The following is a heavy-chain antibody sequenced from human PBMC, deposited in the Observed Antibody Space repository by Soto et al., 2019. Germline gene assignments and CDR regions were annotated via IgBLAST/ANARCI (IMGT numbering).Heavy chain of an antibody. CDR2: IYYSGST. CDR3: ARLVRDSLYNWFDP. Sequence: SETLSLTCTVSGGSISSYYWSWIRQPPGKGLEWIGYIYYSGSTNYNPSLKSRVTISVDTSKNQFSLKLSSVTAAGTAVYYCARLVRDSLYNWFDPWGQGTLVTVSS. J-gene: IGHJ5*02. D-gene: IGHD3-10*01. V-gene: IGHV4-59*08. CDR1: GGSISSYY.